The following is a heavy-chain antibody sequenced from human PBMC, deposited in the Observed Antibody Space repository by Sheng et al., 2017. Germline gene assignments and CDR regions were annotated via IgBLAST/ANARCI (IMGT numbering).Heavy chain of an antibody. D-gene: IGHD6-19*01. V-gene: IGHV4-39*07. CDR1: GGSISSSSYY. CDR2: IYYSGST. CDR3: ARVCSSGLDY. Sequence: QLQLQESGPGLVKPSETLSLTCTVSGGSISSSSYYWGWIRQPPGKGLEWIGSIYYSGSTYYNPSLKSRVTISVDTSKNQFSLKLSSVTAADTAVYYCARVCSSGLDYWGQGTLVTGLL. J-gene: IGHJ4*02.